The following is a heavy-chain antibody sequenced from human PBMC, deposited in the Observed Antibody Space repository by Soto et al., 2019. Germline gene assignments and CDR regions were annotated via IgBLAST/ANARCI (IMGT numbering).Heavy chain of an antibody. CDR1: GFTFNTYT. CDR3: ATDNGGFDP. J-gene: IGHJ5*02. D-gene: IGHD7-27*01. CDR2: ISSSGRYI. Sequence: EVQLVESGGGLVKPGGSLRLSCAASGFTFNTYTMNWVRQAPGKGLEWVSSISSSGRYIYYADSLKGRFTISRDNAKNPLYLQMTSLRDEDTAVYYCATDNGGFDPWGQGTLVTVSS. V-gene: IGHV3-21*02.